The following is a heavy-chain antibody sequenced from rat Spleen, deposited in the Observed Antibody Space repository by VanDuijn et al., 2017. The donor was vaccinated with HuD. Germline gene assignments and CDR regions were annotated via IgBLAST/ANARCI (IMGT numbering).Heavy chain of an antibody. CDR2: ISTAGSNT. J-gene: IGHJ2*01. V-gene: IGHV5-27*01. CDR3: AREAGIPFHYFDY. D-gene: IGHD1-4*01. Sequence: EVQLVESGGGLVQPGGSLKLSCEASGFIFNRYYMVWVRQAPTKGLEWVAYISTAGSNTFYRDSVKGRFTISRDNAKSTLYLQMDNVRSEDTATYYCAREAGIPFHYFDYWGQGVMVTVSS. CDR1: GFIFNRYY.